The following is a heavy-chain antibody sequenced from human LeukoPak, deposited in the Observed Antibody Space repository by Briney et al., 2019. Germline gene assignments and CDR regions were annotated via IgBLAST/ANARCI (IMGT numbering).Heavy chain of an antibody. CDR1: GFTFSSYA. CDR2: ISGSGGST. V-gene: IGHV3-23*01. CDR3: AKEGPYSSGWFPAWAGGYFQH. Sequence: PGGSLRLSCAASGFTFSSYAMSWVRQAPGKGLEWVSAISGSGGSTYYADSVKGRFTISRDNSKNTLYLQMNSLRAEDTAVYYCAKEGPYSSGWFPAWAGGYFQHWGQGTLVTVSS. D-gene: IGHD6-19*01. J-gene: IGHJ1*01.